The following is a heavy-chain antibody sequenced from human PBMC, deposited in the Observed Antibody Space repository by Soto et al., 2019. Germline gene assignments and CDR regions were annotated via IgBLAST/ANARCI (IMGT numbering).Heavy chain of an antibody. CDR1: GFTFSTYW. V-gene: IGHV3-7*03. D-gene: IGHD3-16*02. J-gene: IGHJ4*02. Sequence: GALRLSCAGSGFTFSTYWMNWVRQAPGKGLEWVANIKQDGSVQYYVDSVKGRFTISRDNSKSTLYLQMNSLRAEDTAVYYCAKEDWGLSHPFDYWGQGTLVTVSS. CDR2: IKQDGSVQ. CDR3: AKEDWGLSHPFDY.